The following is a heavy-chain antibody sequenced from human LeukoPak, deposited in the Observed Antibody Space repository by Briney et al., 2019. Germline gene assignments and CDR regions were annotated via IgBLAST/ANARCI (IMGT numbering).Heavy chain of an antibody. CDR2: ISSGSNYI. V-gene: IGHV3-21*01. D-gene: IGHD6-13*01. J-gene: IGHJ4*02. Sequence: GGSLRLSCAASGFTFTSYTLNWVRQAPGEGLEWVSSISSGSNYIHYADSVKGRFTVSRDNAENSVFLQMNSLRAEDTAVYYCARGVYIAAAQYGYWGQGTLVTVSS. CDR1: GFTFTSYT. CDR3: ARGVYIAAAQYGY.